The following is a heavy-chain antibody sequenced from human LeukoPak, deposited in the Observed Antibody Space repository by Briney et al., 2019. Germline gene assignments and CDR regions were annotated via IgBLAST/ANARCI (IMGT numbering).Heavy chain of an antibody. CDR1: GFTFSSYA. Sequence: GGSLRLSCAASGFTFSSYAMSWVRQAPGKGLEWVSAISGSGGSTYYADSVKGRFTISRDNSKNTLYLQMNSLRAEDTAVYCCAKGLVGATRVEIGRDYWGQGTLVTVSS. D-gene: IGHD1-26*01. V-gene: IGHV3-23*01. CDR3: AKGLVGATRVEIGRDY. J-gene: IGHJ4*02. CDR2: ISGSGGST.